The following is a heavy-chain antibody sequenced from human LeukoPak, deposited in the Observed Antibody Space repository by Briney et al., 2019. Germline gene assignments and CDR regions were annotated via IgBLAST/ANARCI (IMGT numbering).Heavy chain of an antibody. Sequence: GGSLRLSCVASGFTFDDYAMHWVRQAPGKGLEWVSGISWNSGSIGYADSVKGRFTISRDNAKNSLYLQMNSLRAEDTALYYCAREAYDSSGYMVVWGQGTLVTVSS. CDR3: AREAYDSSGYMVV. CDR2: ISWNSGSI. J-gene: IGHJ4*02. CDR1: GFTFDDYA. D-gene: IGHD3-22*01. V-gene: IGHV3-9*01.